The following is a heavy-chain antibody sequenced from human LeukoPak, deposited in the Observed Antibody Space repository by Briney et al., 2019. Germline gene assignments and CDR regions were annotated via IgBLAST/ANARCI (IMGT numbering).Heavy chain of an antibody. V-gene: IGHV3-33*01. J-gene: IGHJ3*02. CDR2: IWSDGTNR. D-gene: IGHD6-13*01. CDR3: ASAAGAFDN. Sequence: GRSLRLSCAASGLAFSAYGMHWARQAPGKGLEWVAVIWSDGTNRYYAESVRGRFTISRDNSKNALYLQMNSLIIEDTAVYYCASAAGAFDNWGQGTMITVSS. CDR1: GLAFSAYG.